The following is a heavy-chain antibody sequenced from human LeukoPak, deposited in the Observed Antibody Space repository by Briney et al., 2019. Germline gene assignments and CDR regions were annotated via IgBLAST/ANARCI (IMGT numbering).Heavy chain of an antibody. D-gene: IGHD4-23*01. CDR2: INHSGST. CDR3: VGRGLYGGTFDY. Sequence: SETLSLTCAVYGGSFSDYYWSWIRRPPGKGLEWIGEINHSGSTNYNPSLKSRVTISVDTSKNQFSLKLSSVTAADTAVYYCVGRGLYGGTFDYWGQGTLVTISS. V-gene: IGHV4-34*01. CDR1: GGSFSDYY. J-gene: IGHJ4*02.